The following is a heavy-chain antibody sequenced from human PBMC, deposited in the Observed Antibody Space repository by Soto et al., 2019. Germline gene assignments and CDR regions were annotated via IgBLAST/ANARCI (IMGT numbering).Heavy chain of an antibody. CDR3: ANDRIYSSDLPDY. CDR2: ISYDGSNK. V-gene: IGHV3-30*18. D-gene: IGHD6-19*01. CDR1: GFTFSSYG. Sequence: QVQLVESGGGVVQPGRSLRLSCAASGFTFSSYGMNWVRQAPGKGLEWVAVISYDGSNKYYADSVKGRFTISRDNSKNTLYLEINSLTAEDTAVYYGANDRIYSSDLPDYWGQGTLVTVSS. J-gene: IGHJ4*02.